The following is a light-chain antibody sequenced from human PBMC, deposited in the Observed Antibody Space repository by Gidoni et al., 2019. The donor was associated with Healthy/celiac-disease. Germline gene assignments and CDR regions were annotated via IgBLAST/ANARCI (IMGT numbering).Light chain of an antibody. J-gene: IGKJ1*01. Sequence: SQSVSSNLAWYQQKPGQAPRLLIYGASTRATGIPARFSGSGSGTEFTLTISSLQSEDFAVYYCQQYNNWPPWTFGQGTKVEIK. CDR2: GAS. V-gene: IGKV3-15*01. CDR3: QQYNNWPPWT. CDR1: QSVSSN.